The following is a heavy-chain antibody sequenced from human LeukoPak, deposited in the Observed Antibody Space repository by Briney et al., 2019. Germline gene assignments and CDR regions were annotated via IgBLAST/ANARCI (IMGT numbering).Heavy chain of an antibody. Sequence: KSGGSLRLSCAASGFTFSSYSMNWVRQAPGKGLEWVSSISSSSSYIYYADSVKGRFTISRDNAKNSLYLQMNSLRAEDTAVYYCASGGPGHYYMDVWGKGTTVTVSS. D-gene: IGHD3-16*01. CDR3: ASGGPGHYYMDV. CDR1: GFTFSSYS. V-gene: IGHV3-21*01. J-gene: IGHJ6*03. CDR2: ISSSSSYI.